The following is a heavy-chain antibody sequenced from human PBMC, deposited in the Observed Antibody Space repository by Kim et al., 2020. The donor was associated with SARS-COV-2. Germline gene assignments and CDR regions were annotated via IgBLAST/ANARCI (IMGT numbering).Heavy chain of an antibody. J-gene: IGHJ4*02. V-gene: IGHV3-30*18. CDR2: IGFDGSSK. CDR1: GFTFSSHG. CDR3: AKDGDVLRYFDWGGVGYHFDF. Sequence: GGSLRLSCAASGFTFSSHGMHWVRQTPGKGLEWVAVIGFDGSSKHYAESVKGRFTISRDNSKNTVYLQMNNLRAEDTAVYYCAKDGDVLRYFDWGGVGYHFDFWGQGILVTVSS. D-gene: IGHD3-9*01.